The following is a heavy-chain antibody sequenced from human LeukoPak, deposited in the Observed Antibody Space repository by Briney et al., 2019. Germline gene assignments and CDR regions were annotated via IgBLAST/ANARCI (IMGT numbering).Heavy chain of an antibody. CDR3: ARETNNLYCSGGSCAGDYFDY. J-gene: IGHJ4*02. CDR1: GGSISSYY. V-gene: IGHV4-59*01. CDR2: IYYSGST. D-gene: IGHD2-15*01. Sequence: SETLSLTCTVPGGSISSYYWSWIRQPPGKGLEWIGYIYYSGSTNYNPSLKSRVTISVDTSKNQFSLKLSSVTAADTAVYYCARETNNLYCSGGSCAGDYFDYWGQGTLVTVSS.